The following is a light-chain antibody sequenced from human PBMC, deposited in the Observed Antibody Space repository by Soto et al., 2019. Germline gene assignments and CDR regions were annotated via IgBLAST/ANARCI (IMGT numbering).Light chain of an antibody. CDR1: PAIASF. J-gene: IGKJ1*01. Sequence: IQLTQSPSSLSASVGDRVTITCRASPAIASFLAWYQQKPGTAPKLLIYGASTLQSGIPSRFSGSRSGTDYTLTIASLQPEALETYYCQHLNGSPWTFGQGTKVDIK. V-gene: IGKV1-9*01. CDR2: GAS. CDR3: QHLNGSPWT.